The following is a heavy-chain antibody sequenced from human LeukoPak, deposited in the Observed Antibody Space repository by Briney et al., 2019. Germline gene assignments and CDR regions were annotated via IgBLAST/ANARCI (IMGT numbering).Heavy chain of an antibody. CDR1: GFTFSSYS. CDR3: ARGNDYYDSSGYYY. D-gene: IGHD3-22*01. V-gene: IGHV3-21*01. Sequence: SGGSLRLSCAASGFTFSSYSMNWVRQAPGKGLEWVSFISSSSSYISYADSVKGRFTISRDNARNSLYLQMNSLRAEDTAVYYCARGNDYYDSSGYYYWGQGTLVTVSS. CDR2: ISSSSSYI. J-gene: IGHJ4*02.